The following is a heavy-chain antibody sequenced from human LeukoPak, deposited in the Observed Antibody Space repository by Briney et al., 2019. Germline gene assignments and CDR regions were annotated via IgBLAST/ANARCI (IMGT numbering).Heavy chain of an antibody. J-gene: IGHJ6*03. CDR1: GLTLSSYW. CDR3: ARGPVYYYYMDV. CDR2: INSDGSST. Sequence: GGSLRLSCAASGLTLSSYWMHWVRQAPGKGLVWVSRINSDGSSTSYADSVKGRVTISRDNAKNTLYVQMNSLRAEDTAVYYCARGPVYYYYMDVWSKGTTVTVSS. V-gene: IGHV3-74*01.